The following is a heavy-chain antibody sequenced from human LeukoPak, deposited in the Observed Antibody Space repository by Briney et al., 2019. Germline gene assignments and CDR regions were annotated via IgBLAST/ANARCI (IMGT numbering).Heavy chain of an antibody. V-gene: IGHV4-34*08. Sequence: KSGGSLRLSCAASGFTFSDYYMSWIRQPPGKGLEWIGEGSDVGGTKYNPSLKSRVTISADTSKNQFSLKLSSVTAADTAVYYCAQNGQSGFSFDPWGQGTLVTVSS. D-gene: IGHD2-8*01. J-gene: IGHJ5*02. CDR2: GSDVGGT. CDR1: GFTFSDYY. CDR3: AQNGQSGFSFDP.